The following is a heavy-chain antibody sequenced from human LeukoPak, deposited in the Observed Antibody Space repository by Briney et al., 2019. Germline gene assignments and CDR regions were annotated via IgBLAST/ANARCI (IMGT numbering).Heavy chain of an antibody. CDR2: ISVYNGNP. CDR3: ARDDLYSGYDYDF. D-gene: IGHD5-12*01. J-gene: IGHJ4*02. CDR1: GYTFTNYG. V-gene: IGHV1-18*01. Sequence: ASVRVSCKASGYTFTNYGISWVRQAPGQGLEWMGWISVYNGNPNYAQKLQDRVTMTTDTSTSTAYMEVRSLSSDDTAVYYCARDDLYSGYDYDFWGQGTLVTVSS.